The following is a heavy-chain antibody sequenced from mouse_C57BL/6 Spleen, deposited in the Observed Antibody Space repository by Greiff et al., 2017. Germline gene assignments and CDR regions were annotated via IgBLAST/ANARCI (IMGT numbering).Heavy chain of an antibody. D-gene: IGHD4-1*01. CDR2: INYDGSST. Sequence: EVKLVESEGGLVQPGSSMKLSCTASGFTFSDYYMAWVRQVPEKGLEWVANINYDGSSTYYLDSLKSRFIISRDNAKNILYLQMSSLKSEDTATYYCARGNWAHYYAMDYWGQGTSVTVSS. CDR1: GFTFSDYY. CDR3: ARGNWAHYYAMDY. J-gene: IGHJ4*01. V-gene: IGHV5-16*01.